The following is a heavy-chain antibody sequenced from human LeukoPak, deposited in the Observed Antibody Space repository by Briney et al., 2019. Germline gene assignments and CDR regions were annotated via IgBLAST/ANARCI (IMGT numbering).Heavy chain of an antibody. J-gene: IGHJ4*02. V-gene: IGHV1-18*01. D-gene: IGHD3-22*01. CDR2: ISAYNGNT. CDR1: GYSFINWG. CDR3: ARDSSGAYFDY. Sequence: ASVKVSCKASGYSFINWGIGWVRQAPGQGLEWMRWISAYNGNTDCAQKLQDRVTMTTDTSSSTAYMELRSLRCDDTAVYYCARDSSGAYFDYWGQGTLVTVSS.